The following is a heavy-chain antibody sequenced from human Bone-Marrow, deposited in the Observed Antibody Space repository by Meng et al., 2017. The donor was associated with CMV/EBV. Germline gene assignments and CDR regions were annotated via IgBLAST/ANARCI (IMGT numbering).Heavy chain of an antibody. V-gene: IGHV3-66*01. Sequence: GESLKISCAASGFTVSSNYMSWVRQAPGKGLEWVSVIYSGGNTYYTDSVKGRFTISRDNAKNSLYLQMNSLRAEDTAVYYCARAQALQWLRSKGVFDYWGQGTLVTVSS. CDR1: GFTVSSNY. J-gene: IGHJ4*02. CDR2: IYSGGNT. D-gene: IGHD5-12*01. CDR3: ARAQALQWLRSKGVFDY.